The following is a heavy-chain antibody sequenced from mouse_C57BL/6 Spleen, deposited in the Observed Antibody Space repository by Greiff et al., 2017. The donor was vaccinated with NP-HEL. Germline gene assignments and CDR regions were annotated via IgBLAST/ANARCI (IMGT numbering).Heavy chain of an antibody. Sequence: VQLPQSVAELVRPGASVKLSCTASGFNIKNTYMHWVKQRPEQGLEWIGRIDPANGNTKYAPKFQGKATITADTSSNTAYLQLSSRTSEDTAIYDCARGLTGTASYCYFDVWGTGTTVTVSS. D-gene: IGHD4-1*01. V-gene: IGHV14-3*01. CDR3: ARGLTGTASYCYFDV. J-gene: IGHJ1*03. CDR2: IDPANGNT. CDR1: GFNIKNTY.